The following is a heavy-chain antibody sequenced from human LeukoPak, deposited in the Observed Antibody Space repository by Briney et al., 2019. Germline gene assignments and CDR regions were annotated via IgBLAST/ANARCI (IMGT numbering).Heavy chain of an antibody. D-gene: IGHD6-19*01. Sequence: SVKVSCKASGGTFSSYTISWVRQASGQGLEWMGRIIPILGIANYAQKFQGRVTITADKSTSTAYMELSSLRSEDTAVYYCASGYSSGWYYFDYWGQGTLVTVSS. CDR2: IIPILGIA. J-gene: IGHJ4*02. CDR3: ASGYSSGWYYFDY. V-gene: IGHV1-69*02. CDR1: GGTFSSYT.